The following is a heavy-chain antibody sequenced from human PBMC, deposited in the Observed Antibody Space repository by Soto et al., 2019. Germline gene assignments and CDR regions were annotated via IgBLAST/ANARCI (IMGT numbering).Heavy chain of an antibody. CDR1: GFTFSSNS. CDR2: ISSSSSYI. V-gene: IGHV3-21*01. D-gene: IGHD2-15*01. Sequence: EVQLVESGGGLVKPGGSLRLSCAASGFTFSSNSMNWVRQAPGKGLEWVSSISSSSSYIYYADSVKGRFTISRDNAKDSLYRQMNSLRAEDTGVYYGASHLEGDSGGSCYSTVYNWFDPWGQGTLVTVSS. J-gene: IGHJ5*02. CDR3: ASHLEGDSGGSCYSTVYNWFDP.